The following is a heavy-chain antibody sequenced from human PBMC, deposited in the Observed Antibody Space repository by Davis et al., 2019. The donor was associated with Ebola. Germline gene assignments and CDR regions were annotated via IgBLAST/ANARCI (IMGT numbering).Heavy chain of an antibody. D-gene: IGHD4-11*01. Sequence: PGGSLRLSCAASGFTFSNYWMHWIRQAPGEGLVWVSYVSPDGSDIRYADSVKGRFTISRDNAKNTLYLQMNSLRGADTAVYYCARASTVTPFDYWGQGTLVTVSS. CDR1: GFTFSNYW. J-gene: IGHJ4*02. CDR3: ARASTVTPFDY. V-gene: IGHV3-74*01. CDR2: VSPDGSDI.